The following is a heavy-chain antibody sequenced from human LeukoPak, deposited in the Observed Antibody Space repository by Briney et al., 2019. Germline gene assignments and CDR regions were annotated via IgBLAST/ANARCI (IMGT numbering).Heavy chain of an antibody. CDR3: ASRAGYTGSWSAFDY. CDR1: TFTLNNYW. J-gene: IGHJ4*02. CDR2: IKQDGSEK. Sequence: GGSLRLSCTASTFTLNNYWMSWVRQAPGKGLEWVTNIKQDGSEKYYVDSVKGRFTISRDNAKNSLYLQMNSLRAEDTAVYYCASRAGYTGSWSAFDYWGQGTLVTVSS. V-gene: IGHV3-7*05. D-gene: IGHD6-13*01.